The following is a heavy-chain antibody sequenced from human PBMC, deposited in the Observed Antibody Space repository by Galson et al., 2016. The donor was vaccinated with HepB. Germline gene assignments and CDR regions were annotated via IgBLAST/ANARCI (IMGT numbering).Heavy chain of an antibody. CDR3: AREYCRGDCYGFDP. J-gene: IGHJ5*02. V-gene: IGHV1-18*01. CDR2: VSPVNGDT. D-gene: IGHD2-21*02. Sequence: SVKVSCKASGYTFINYPITWVRQAPGQGLEWMGWVSPVNGDTTSAQKFQGRVTMTTDTSSSTAYMELRNLRSDDTAIYYCAREYCRGDCYGFDPWGQGTQVTVSS. CDR1: GYTFINYP.